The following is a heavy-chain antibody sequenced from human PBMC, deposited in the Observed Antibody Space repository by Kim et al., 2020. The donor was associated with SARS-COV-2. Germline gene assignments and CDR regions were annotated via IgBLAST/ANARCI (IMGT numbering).Heavy chain of an antibody. Sequence: ASVKVSCKASGYTFTGYYMHWVRQAPGQGLEWMGWINPNSGGTNYAQKFQGRVTMTRDTSISTAYMELSRLRSDDTAVYYCARDQVPMVRGVRSDFDIWGQGTMVTVSS. CDR1: GYTFTGYY. CDR3: ARDQVPMVRGVRSDFDI. D-gene: IGHD3-10*01. V-gene: IGHV1-2*02. CDR2: INPNSGGT. J-gene: IGHJ3*02.